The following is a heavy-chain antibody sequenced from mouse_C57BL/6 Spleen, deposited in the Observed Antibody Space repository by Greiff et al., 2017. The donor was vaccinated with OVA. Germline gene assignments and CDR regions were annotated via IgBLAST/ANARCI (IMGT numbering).Heavy chain of an antibody. Sequence: EVKLVESGGGLVQPGGSLSLSCAASGFTFTDYYMSWVRQPPGKALEWLGFIRNKANGYTTEYSASVKGRFTISRDNSQSILYLQMNALRAEDSATYHCARSPSYYSNYDYAMDYWGQGTSVTVSS. CDR1: GFTFTDYY. J-gene: IGHJ4*01. D-gene: IGHD2-5*01. V-gene: IGHV7-3*01. CDR2: IRNKANGYTT. CDR3: ARSPSYYSNYDYAMDY.